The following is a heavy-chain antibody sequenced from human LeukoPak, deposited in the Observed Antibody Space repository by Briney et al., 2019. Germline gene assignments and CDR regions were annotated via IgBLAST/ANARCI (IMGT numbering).Heavy chain of an antibody. Sequence: GGSLRLSCAASGFTFSSYAMSWVRQAPGKGLEWVSAISGSGGSTYYADSVKGRFTISRDNSKNTLYLQMNSLRAEDTALYYCAKDLMYYHDSSGFVNDYWGQGTLVTVSS. D-gene: IGHD3-22*01. CDR1: GFTFSSYA. J-gene: IGHJ4*02. CDR3: AKDLMYYHDSSGFVNDY. CDR2: ISGSGGST. V-gene: IGHV3-23*01.